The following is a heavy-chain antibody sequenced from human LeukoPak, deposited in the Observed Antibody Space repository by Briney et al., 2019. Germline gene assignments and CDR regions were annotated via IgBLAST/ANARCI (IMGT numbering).Heavy chain of an antibody. CDR3: ARGATYAYYQDY. CDR2: IYSGGTT. D-gene: IGHD1-26*01. V-gene: IGHV3-53*01. Sequence: GGSLRLSCAASGFTVSNSYVSWVRQAPGKGLEWVSGIYSGGTTYYRDSVKGRFTISRDNSKNTLYLQMNSLRAEDTAVYYCARGATYAYYQDYWGQGTLVTVSP. CDR1: GFTVSNSY. J-gene: IGHJ4*02.